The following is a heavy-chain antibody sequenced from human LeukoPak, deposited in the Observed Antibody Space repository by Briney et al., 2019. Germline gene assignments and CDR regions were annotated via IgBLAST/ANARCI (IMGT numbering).Heavy chain of an antibody. CDR3: ARLLATWVYYYMDV. Sequence: PEGSLRLSSVGSGFTFSTYSIKWVRQAPGKGLEWVSHIGGSGSFIYYADSVKGRFTISRDNAKNSVYLQMNSLRDEDTAVYFCARLLATWVYYYMDVWGKGTTVTVSS. D-gene: IGHD3-3*02. CDR1: GFTFSTYS. V-gene: IGHV3-48*02. CDR2: IGGSGSFI. J-gene: IGHJ6*03.